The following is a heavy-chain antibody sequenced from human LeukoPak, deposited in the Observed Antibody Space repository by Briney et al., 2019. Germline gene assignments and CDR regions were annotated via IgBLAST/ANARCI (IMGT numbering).Heavy chain of an antibody. CDR1: GYTFTNYY. D-gene: IGHD4-17*01. J-gene: IGHJ1*01. Sequence: ASVKVSCKASGYTFTNYYMHWVRQAPGHGLGWMGWINPNRGDTNYAQKSQGRVTMTRDTSISTAFMELTRLTSDDTAVYYCTRDLLGFATTPLSDWGQGTLVTVSS. CDR3: TRDLLGFATTPLSD. CDR2: INPNRGDT. V-gene: IGHV1-2*02.